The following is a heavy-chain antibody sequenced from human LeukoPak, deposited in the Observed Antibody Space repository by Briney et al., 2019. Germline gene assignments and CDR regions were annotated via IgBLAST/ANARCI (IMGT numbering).Heavy chain of an antibody. J-gene: IGHJ6*03. Sequence: GVLRLSCAASGFTFSSYAMTWVRQAPGKGLEWVSSISSSGGTTYYADSVKGRFTISRDNSKNTLYLQMNSLRAEDTAVYYCAKDKRYCSSTSCYLAYYYYYYMDVWGKGTTVTISS. CDR2: ISSSGGTT. D-gene: IGHD2-2*01. V-gene: IGHV3-23*01. CDR3: AKDKRYCSSTSCYLAYYYYYYMDV. CDR1: GFTFSSYA.